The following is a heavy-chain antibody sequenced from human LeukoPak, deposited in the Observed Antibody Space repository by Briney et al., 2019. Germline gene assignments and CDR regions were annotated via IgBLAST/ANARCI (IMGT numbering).Heavy chain of an antibody. CDR3: ARSSSHSRYFDY. V-gene: IGHV4-34*01. J-gene: IGHJ4*02. Sequence: SETLSLTCAVYGGSFSGYYWSWIRQPPGKGLEWIGEIKHSGSTNYNPSLKSRVTISVDTSKNQFSLKLSSVTAADTAVYYCARSSSHSRYFDYWGQGTLVTVSS. CDR2: IKHSGST. CDR1: GGSFSGYY. D-gene: IGHD6-6*01.